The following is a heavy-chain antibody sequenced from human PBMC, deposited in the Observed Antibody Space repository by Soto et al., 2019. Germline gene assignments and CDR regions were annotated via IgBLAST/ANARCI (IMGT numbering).Heavy chain of an antibody. CDR1: GGSISTYY. J-gene: IGHJ3*01. D-gene: IGHD3-3*01. CDR2: VYRSGST. V-gene: IGHV4-59*08. CDR3: ARHRYRTQSNGVMTPFEAFEL. Sequence: QVQLQESGPGLVKPSESLSLTCTVSGGSISTYYWSWLRQTPGKGLEWIGHVYRSGSTNYNPSLKSRLTISVDTSNNQFSLKLNSVTAQDAAVYYCARHRYRTQSNGVMTPFEAFELWGRGTVVNVSS.